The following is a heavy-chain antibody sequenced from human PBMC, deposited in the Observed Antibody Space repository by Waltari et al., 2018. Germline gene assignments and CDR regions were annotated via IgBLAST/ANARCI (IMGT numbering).Heavy chain of an antibody. CDR2: VITCTGNP. CDR1: GYTFTNYA. CDR3: TREVVPAATIVVNWFDP. J-gene: IGHJ5*02. D-gene: IGHD2-2*01. V-gene: IGHV7-4-1*02. Sequence: QVQLVQSGSELKKPGASVKVSCKASGYTFTNYAINWVRQPPGQGLEVMGWVITCTGNPTYAQGFRGRVVFSLDTSVSTAYLQINNLQADDTAVYYCTREVVPAATIVVNWFDPWGQGTLVTVSS.